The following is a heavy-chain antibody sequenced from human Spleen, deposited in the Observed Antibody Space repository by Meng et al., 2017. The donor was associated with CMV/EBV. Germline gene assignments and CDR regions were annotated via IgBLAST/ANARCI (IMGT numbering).Heavy chain of an antibody. Sequence: GESLKISCAASGFSFSRYGLYWVRQAPGKGLEYVSVISSDGGSTYYADSVKGRFTISRDISKNTLYLQMGSLRPEDMGVYYCARLDYGDYFFDSWGQGTLVTVSS. CDR2: ISSDGGST. J-gene: IGHJ4*02. CDR1: GFSFSRYG. CDR3: ARLDYGDYFFDS. D-gene: IGHD4-17*01. V-gene: IGHV3-64*02.